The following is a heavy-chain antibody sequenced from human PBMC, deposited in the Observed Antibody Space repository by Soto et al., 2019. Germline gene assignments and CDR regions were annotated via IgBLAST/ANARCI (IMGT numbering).Heavy chain of an antibody. CDR3: VRVNADAYDV. Sequence: EVQLVESGGDLVQPGGSLRLSCAASGFSFSNHDMHWVRQPKGKGLEWASGITTGGNAYFADSVKGRFSISRENAKNSFYLQTSSLRAEDTAMYYCVRVNADAYDVWGQGTMVTVSS. V-gene: IGHV3-13*01. CDR2: ITTGGNA. CDR1: GFSFSNHD. J-gene: IGHJ3*01.